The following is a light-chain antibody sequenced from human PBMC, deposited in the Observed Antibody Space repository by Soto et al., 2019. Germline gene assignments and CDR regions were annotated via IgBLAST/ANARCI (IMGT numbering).Light chain of an antibody. Sequence: QPVLTQPPSTSGTPGQRVTVSCSGSNSNIGSNTVNWYQQFPRTAPKLLIYSNNQRPSGVPDRFSGSRSGTSASLAISGLQSEDEADYYCSSWDDSLNGVVFGGGTKLTVL. CDR1: NSNIGSNT. CDR3: SSWDDSLNGVV. V-gene: IGLV1-44*01. CDR2: SNN. J-gene: IGLJ3*02.